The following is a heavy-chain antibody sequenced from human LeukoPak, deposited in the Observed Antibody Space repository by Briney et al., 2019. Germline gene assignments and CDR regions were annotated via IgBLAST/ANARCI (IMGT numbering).Heavy chain of an antibody. CDR2: ISSSSSYI. V-gene: IGHV3-21*01. CDR3: ARDSVIAASDY. CDR1: GFTFSSYS. Sequence: PGESLKISCAASGFTFSSYSMNWVRQAPGKGLEWVSSISSSSSYIYYADSVKGRFTISRGNAKNSLYLQMNSLRAEDTAVYYCARDSVIAASDYWGQGTPVTVSS. J-gene: IGHJ4*02. D-gene: IGHD2-15*01.